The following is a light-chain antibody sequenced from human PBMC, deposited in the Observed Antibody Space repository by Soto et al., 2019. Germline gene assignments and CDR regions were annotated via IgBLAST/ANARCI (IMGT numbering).Light chain of an antibody. J-gene: IGLJ1*01. CDR2: EVS. CDR1: SSDVGRYNY. CDR3: CSYTNRATYV. V-gene: IGLV2-14*01. Sequence: QSVLAQPAPVSGSPGQSITISCTGTSSDVGRYNYVSWYQQHPGKAPKLMIHEVSYRPSGVSSRFSGSKSGNTASLTISGLQAEDEAEYHCCSYTNRATYVFGTGTKVTVL.